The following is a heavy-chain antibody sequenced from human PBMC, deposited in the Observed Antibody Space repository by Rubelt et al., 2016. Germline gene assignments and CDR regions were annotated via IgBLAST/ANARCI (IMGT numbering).Heavy chain of an antibody. J-gene: IGHJ3*02. CDR2: INHRGST. CDR1: GGSFSGYY. Sequence: QVQLQQWGAGLLKPSETLSLPCAVYGGSFSGYYWSWIRQPPGKGLEWIGEINHRGSTNYNPSLKSRVTRSVYTPNNQFSRRRGSVTDAETAVYYCASGGSEWLMDALEIWGQGTMVTVSS. V-gene: IGHV4-34*01. CDR3: ASGGSEWLMDALEI. D-gene: IGHD6-19*01.